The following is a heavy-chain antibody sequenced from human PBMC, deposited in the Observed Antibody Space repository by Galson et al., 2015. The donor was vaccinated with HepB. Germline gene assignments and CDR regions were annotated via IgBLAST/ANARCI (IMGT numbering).Heavy chain of an antibody. D-gene: IGHD2/OR15-2a*01. CDR2: LYSGGST. V-gene: IGHV3-53*01. Sequence: SLRLSCAASGFTVSKNYMNWVRQAPGKGLEWVSLLYSGGSTYYADSVKGRFTFSRDNSRNTIYLQMNGLRGEDTAVYYCAKYSRLLDGFDIWGQGTVVTVSS. J-gene: IGHJ3*02. CDR1: GFTVSKNY. CDR3: AKYSRLLDGFDI.